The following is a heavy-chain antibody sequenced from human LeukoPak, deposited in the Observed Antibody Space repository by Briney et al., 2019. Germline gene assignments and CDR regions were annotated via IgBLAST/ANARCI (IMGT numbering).Heavy chain of an antibody. Sequence: ASVKVSFKASGYTFTSYGITWVRQAPGQGLEWMGWISAYNGNTKYAQKFQGRLTMTTDTSTSTAYMEMRSLRSDDTAVYYCARAEPLVATIFDYWGQGTLVTVSS. CDR3: ARAEPLVATIFDY. V-gene: IGHV1-18*01. CDR2: ISAYNGNT. D-gene: IGHD5-12*01. CDR1: GYTFTSYG. J-gene: IGHJ4*02.